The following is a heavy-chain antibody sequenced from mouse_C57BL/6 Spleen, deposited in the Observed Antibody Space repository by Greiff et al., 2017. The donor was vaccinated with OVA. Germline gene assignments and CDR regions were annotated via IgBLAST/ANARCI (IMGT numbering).Heavy chain of an antibody. CDR3: ARWGIVFTGVATSDY. V-gene: IGHV1-26*01. CDR2: INPNNGGT. CDR1: GYTFTDYY. D-gene: IGHD1-1*01. J-gene: IGHJ2*01. Sequence: VQLQQSGPELVKPGASVKISCKASGYTFTDYYMNWVKQSHGKSLEWIGDINPNNGGTSYNQKFKGKATLTVDKSSSTAYLELRSLTSEDSAVYYCARWGIVFTGVATSDYWGQGTTLTVSS.